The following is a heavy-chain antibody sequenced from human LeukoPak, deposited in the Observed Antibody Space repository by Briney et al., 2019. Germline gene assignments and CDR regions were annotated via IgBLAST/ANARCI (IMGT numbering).Heavy chain of an antibody. V-gene: IGHV1-18*01. CDR1: GYTFTSYG. CDR3: SRAGPGLRKSGYFYY. D-gene: IGHD5-12*01. J-gene: IGHJ4*02. Sequence: GASVKVSCKASGYTFTSYGISWVRQAPGQGLEWMGWISAYNGKTNYAQKFQGRVTMTTGRSTSTAYMELRSLTSDDTAVYYCSRAGPGLRKSGYFYYWGQGTLVNGSS. CDR2: ISAYNGKT.